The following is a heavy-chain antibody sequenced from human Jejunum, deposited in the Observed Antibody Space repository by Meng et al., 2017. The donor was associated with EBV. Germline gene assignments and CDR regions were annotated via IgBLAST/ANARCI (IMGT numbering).Heavy chain of an antibody. D-gene: IGHD2-21*02. J-gene: IGHJ4*02. CDR3: VRGGDYCLVY. CDR2: IYYSGST. V-gene: IGHV4-4*02. CDR1: GDSIDSKNW. Sequence: QVPVQGSGPRLGETSETLSLTCAGSGDSIDSKNWWSWVRQSPERGLEWIGEIYYSGSTNYNPSLKSRVTILVDRSENHFSLHLSSVTAADTAVYYCVRGGDYCLVYWGQGTLVTVSS.